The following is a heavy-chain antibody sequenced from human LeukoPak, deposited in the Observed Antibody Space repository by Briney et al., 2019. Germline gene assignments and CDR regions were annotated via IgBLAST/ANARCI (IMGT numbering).Heavy chain of an antibody. CDR3: AKFFRSSDYYDSSGYSVDY. CDR2: ISGSGGGT. Sequence: GGSLRLSCAASGFTFSSYAMSWVRQAPGKGLEWVSAISGSGGGTYYADSVKGRFTISRDNSKNTLYLQMNSLRAEDTAVYYCAKFFRSSDYYDSSGYSVDYWGQGTLVTVSS. D-gene: IGHD3-22*01. CDR1: GFTFSSYA. J-gene: IGHJ4*02. V-gene: IGHV3-23*01.